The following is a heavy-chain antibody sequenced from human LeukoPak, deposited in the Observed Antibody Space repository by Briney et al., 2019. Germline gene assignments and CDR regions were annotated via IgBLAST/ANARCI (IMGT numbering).Heavy chain of an antibody. CDR2: IGGSGGNT. CDR3: AREGQQLIPHGMDV. J-gene: IGHJ6*02. D-gene: IGHD6-13*01. CDR1: GFTFSSYA. Sequence: GGSLRLSCAASGFTFSSYAMSWVRQAPGKGLEWVSAIGGSGGNTYYANSVKGRFTISRDNAKNSLYLQMNSLRAEDTAVYYCAREGQQLIPHGMDVWGQGTTVTVSS. V-gene: IGHV3-23*01.